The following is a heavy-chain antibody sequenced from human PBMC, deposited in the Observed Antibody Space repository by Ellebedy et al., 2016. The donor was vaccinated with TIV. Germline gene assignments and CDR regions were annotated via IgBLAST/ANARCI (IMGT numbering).Heavy chain of an antibody. V-gene: IGHV4-39*01. CDR1: GGPISSSTSY. D-gene: IGHD6-13*01. CDR2: IHFSGST. J-gene: IGHJ6*02. CDR3: ATARRDPYYSGMDV. Sequence: MPSETLSLTCTVSGGPISSSTSYWGWIRQPPGKGLEWIGNIHFSGSTYYNPSLKSRVPISVVTSKNQFSLKLSSVTAADTAVYYCATARRDPYYSGMDVWGQGTTVTVSS.